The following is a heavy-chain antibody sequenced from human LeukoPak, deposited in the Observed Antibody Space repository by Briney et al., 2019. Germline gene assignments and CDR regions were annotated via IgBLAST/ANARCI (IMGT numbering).Heavy chain of an antibody. CDR2: IKEDGSEK. Sequence: GGSLRLSCAASGFTFTSFWMSWVRQAPGKGLEWVANIKEDGSEKYYVDSVMGRFTISRDNAKNSLYLQMNSLRAEDTAVYYCARDGGGDSSGYYYVSFDYWGQGTLVTVSS. V-gene: IGHV3-7*01. CDR3: ARDGGGDSSGYYYVSFDY. CDR1: GFTFTSFW. D-gene: IGHD3-22*01. J-gene: IGHJ4*02.